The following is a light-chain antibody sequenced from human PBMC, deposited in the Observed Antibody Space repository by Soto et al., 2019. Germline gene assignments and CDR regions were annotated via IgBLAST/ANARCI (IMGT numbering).Light chain of an antibody. CDR1: RSISTY. CDR3: QQRNNWPLT. CDR2: EAL. J-gene: IGKJ4*02. V-gene: IGKV3-11*01. Sequence: IVLTHSPSTLSVSPWSGSTLSVSASRSISTYLAWYQQKPGQAPRLLIYEALNRATGIPARFSGSGSGTDFTLTISSLEPEDFAVYYCQQRNNWPLTFGGGTKVDIK.